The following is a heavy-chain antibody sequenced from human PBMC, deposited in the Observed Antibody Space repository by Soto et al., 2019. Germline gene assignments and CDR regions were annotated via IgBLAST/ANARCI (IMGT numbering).Heavy chain of an antibody. Sequence: QVQLVQSGAEVKKPGASVKVSCKASGYTFTSYGISWVRQAPGQGLEWMGWISAYNGNTNYAQKPQGRVTMTTDTSSSTVHRHRSSLRADDTAVSYCARARLRLIDYRGQGTRGTVPS. J-gene: IGHJ4*02. V-gene: IGHV1-18*01. CDR1: GYTFTSYG. CDR2: ISAYNGNT. CDR3: ARARLRLIDY.